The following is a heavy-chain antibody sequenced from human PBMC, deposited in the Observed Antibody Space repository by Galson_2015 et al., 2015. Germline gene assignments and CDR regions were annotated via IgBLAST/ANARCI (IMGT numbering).Heavy chain of an antibody. CDR1: GGTFSSYF. J-gene: IGHJ4*02. CDR3: ARGILAVWSGYSLPY. Sequence: SVKVSCKASGGTFSSYFVTWVRQAPGQGFEWMGGIIPIFGTNYTQKLQGRVTISADESTTTSYMELTSLRSEDTAVYYCARGILAVWSGYSLPYWGQGTLVPVSS. CDR2: IIPIFGT. D-gene: IGHD3-3*01. V-gene: IGHV1-69*13.